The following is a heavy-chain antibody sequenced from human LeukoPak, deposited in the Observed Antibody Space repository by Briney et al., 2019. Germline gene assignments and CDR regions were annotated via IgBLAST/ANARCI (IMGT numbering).Heavy chain of an antibody. Sequence: ASVKVSCKASGYTFTINYMHWVRQAPGQGREWMGMINPSSGSPRYAKTVQGRVTMTRDTSTSTVYMEMSSLRSEDTAVYYCARDRGRTMLVDHWGQGTLVTVSS. V-gene: IGHV1-46*01. J-gene: IGHJ5*02. CDR2: INPSSGSP. CDR3: ARDRGRTMLVDH. D-gene: IGHD1-7*01. CDR1: GYTFTINY.